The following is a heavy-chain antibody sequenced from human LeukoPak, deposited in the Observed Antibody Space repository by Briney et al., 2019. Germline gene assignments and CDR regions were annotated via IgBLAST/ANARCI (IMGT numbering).Heavy chain of an antibody. Sequence: ASVKVSCKASGYTFTSYGISWVRQAPGQGLEWMGWISAYNGNTNYAQKLQGRVTMTTDTSTSTAYMELRSLRSDDTAVYYCARYRRYYYDSSGQIDYWGQGTLVTVSS. CDR2: ISAYNGNT. CDR1: GYTFTSYG. V-gene: IGHV1-18*01. D-gene: IGHD3-22*01. J-gene: IGHJ4*02. CDR3: ARYRRYYYDSSGQIDY.